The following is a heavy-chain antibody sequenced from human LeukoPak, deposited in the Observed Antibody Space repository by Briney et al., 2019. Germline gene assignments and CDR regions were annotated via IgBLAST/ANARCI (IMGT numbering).Heavy chain of an antibody. D-gene: IGHD1-1*01. V-gene: IGHV4-31*03. Sequence: SETLSLTCTVSGGSISSGGYYWSWIRQHPGKGLEWIGYIYYSGSTYYNPSLKSRVTISVDTSKNQFSLKLSSVTAADTAVYYCARDRPQLGSDYWGQGTLVTVPS. CDR2: IYYSGST. J-gene: IGHJ4*02. CDR1: GGSISSGGYY. CDR3: ARDRPQLGSDY.